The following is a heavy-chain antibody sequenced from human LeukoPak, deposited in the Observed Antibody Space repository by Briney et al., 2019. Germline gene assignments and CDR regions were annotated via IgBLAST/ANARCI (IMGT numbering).Heavy chain of an antibody. V-gene: IGHV3-74*01. CDR3: ASLRFLEWLAMDA. CDR1: GFTFSSYW. D-gene: IGHD3-3*01. J-gene: IGHJ6*02. Sequence: GRSLRLSCAASGFTFSSYWMHWVRQAPGKGLVWVSRINNDGSSTNYADSVRGRFTISRDRAKNSLYLHMNSLRAEDTAVYYCASLRFLEWLAMDAWGQGTTVTVSS. CDR2: INNDGSST.